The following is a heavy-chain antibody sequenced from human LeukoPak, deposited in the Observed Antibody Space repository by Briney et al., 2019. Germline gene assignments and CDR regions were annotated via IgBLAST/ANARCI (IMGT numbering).Heavy chain of an antibody. V-gene: IGHV4-39*07. J-gene: IGHJ4*02. CDR2: LYYSGTRTT. CDR1: GDSFRGSSHY. CDR3: ARLNSTNGHFDH. D-gene: IGHD2-2*01. Sequence: PSETLSLTCTVSGDSFRGSSHYWGWIRQPPGKGLEWIGNLYYSGTRTTYYNPSLKSRLTISVDTSKNQFSLRLSSMTAADTAVYSCARLNSTNGHFDHWGQGTLVTVSS.